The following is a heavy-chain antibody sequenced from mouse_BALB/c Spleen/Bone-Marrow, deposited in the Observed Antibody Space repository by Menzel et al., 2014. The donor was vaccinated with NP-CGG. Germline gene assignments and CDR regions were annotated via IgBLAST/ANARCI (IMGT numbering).Heavy chain of an antibody. Sequence: QVQLQQSGAELVRPGPSVKISCEASGYAFSRSWMNWVKQRPGQGLEWIGQIYPGDDDTNYSGKFKGRATLTADKSSGTAYMQLSSLTSEDSAVYFCAGSTPLAYWGQGTLVTVSA. CDR3: AGSTPLAY. CDR1: GYAFSRSW. D-gene: IGHD1-1*01. J-gene: IGHJ3*01. CDR2: IYPGDDDT. V-gene: IGHV1-80*01.